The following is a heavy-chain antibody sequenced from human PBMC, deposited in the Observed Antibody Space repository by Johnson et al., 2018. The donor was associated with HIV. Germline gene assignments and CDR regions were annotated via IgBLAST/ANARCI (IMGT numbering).Heavy chain of an antibody. D-gene: IGHD3-3*01. J-gene: IGHJ3*02. V-gene: IGHV3-73*01. Sequence: VQLVESGGDLVQPGGSLKLSCAASGFTFSGSAMHWVRQASGKGLEWVGRIRSKANSYATAYAASVKGRFTISRDDSKNTAFLQMNSLKTEDTAVYYCKAIFGAFDIWGQGTMVTVSS. CDR2: IRSKANSYAT. CDR3: KAIFGAFDI. CDR1: GFTFSGSA.